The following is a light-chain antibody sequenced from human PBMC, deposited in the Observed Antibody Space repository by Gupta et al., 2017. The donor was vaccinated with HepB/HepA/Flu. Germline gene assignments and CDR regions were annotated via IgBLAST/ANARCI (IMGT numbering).Light chain of an antibody. CDR1: SSNIGSNV. Sequence: QSVLTQPTSASGTPGQRVTVSCSGSSSNIGSNVVNWYQQFAGTAPKLLIYMNNQRPSGVPDRFSASKSGTSASLAISGLQSEDEADYYCAAWDDSLNGNVFGTGTKVTVL. V-gene: IGLV1-44*01. CDR2: MNN. CDR3: AAWDDSLNGNV. J-gene: IGLJ1*01.